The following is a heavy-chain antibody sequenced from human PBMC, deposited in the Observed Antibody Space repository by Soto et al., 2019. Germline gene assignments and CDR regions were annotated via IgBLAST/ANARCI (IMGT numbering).Heavy chain of an antibody. D-gene: IGHD3-3*01. V-gene: IGHV3-33*01. CDR2: VWYDGSNQ. CDR3: ARDRQFWGGSYVVFAYKYGMDV. J-gene: IGHJ6*01. Sequence: QVQLVESGGGVVQPGGSLRLSCAASGFTFSSYGMHWVRQAPGKGLQWVALVWYDGSNQYYADSVKGGFTISRDNSKNTLHLQLNSLGAEVTAVYFCARDRQFWGGSYVVFAYKYGMDVWGQGTTVAVSS. CDR1: GFTFSSYG.